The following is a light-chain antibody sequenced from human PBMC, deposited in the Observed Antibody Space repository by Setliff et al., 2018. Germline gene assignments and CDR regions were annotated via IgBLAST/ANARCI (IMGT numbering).Light chain of an antibody. J-gene: IGLJ1*01. V-gene: IGLV2-14*03. CDR1: FGAYGSAY. Sequence: QSALTQPASVSGSPEQPIAISCTGEFGAYGSAYVSWYQQHPDKAPKLIIYDVNNRPSGISHRFSGSNSANTASLTISGLQAEDEAEYFCASKTGPGTYVFGTGTKVTVL. CDR2: DVN. CDR3: ASKTGPGTYV.